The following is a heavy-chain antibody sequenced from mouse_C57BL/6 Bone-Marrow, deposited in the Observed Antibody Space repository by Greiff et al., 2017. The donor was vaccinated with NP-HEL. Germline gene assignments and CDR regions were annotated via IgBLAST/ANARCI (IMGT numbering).Heavy chain of an antibody. V-gene: IGHV5-4*01. J-gene: IGHJ2*01. Sequence: EVKVVESGGGLVKPGGSLKLSCAASGFTFSSYAMSWVRQTPEKRLEWVATISDGGSYTYYPDNVKGRFTISRDNAKNNLYLQMSHLKSEDTAMYYCARDPAYYYGYFDYWGQGTTLTVSS. CDR1: GFTFSSYA. D-gene: IGHD1-1*01. CDR2: ISDGGSYT. CDR3: ARDPAYYYGYFDY.